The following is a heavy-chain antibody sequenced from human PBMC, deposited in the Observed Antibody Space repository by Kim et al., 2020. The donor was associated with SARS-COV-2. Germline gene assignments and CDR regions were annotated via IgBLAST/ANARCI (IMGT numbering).Heavy chain of an antibody. D-gene: IGHD6-6*01. CDR3: TSSSSSDY. CDR2: GGST. Sequence: GGSTYYADSVKGRFTISRDNSKNSLYLQMNSLRTEDTALYYCTSSSSSDYWGQGTLVTVSS. J-gene: IGHJ4*02. V-gene: IGHV3-43*01.